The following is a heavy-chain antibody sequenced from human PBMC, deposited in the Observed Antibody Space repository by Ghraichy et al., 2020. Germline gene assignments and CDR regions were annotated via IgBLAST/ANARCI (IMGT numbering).Heavy chain of an antibody. Sequence: GSLRLSCAASGFTFSSYSMNWVHQAPGKGLEWVSSISSSSSYIYYADSVKGRFTISRDNAKNSLYLQMNSLRAEDTAVCYCARGSDSSGWYLGGMDVWGQGTTVTVSS. CDR2: ISSSSSYI. J-gene: IGHJ6*02. CDR1: GFTFSSYS. D-gene: IGHD6-19*01. V-gene: IGHV3-21*01. CDR3: ARGSDSSGWYLGGMDV.